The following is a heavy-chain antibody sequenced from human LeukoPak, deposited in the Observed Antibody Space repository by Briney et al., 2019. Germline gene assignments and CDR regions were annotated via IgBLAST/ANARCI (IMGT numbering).Heavy chain of an antibody. CDR2: IYYSGST. CDR1: GGSISSYY. Sequence: PSGTLSLTCTVSGGSISSYYWSWIRQPPGKGLEWIGYIYYSGSTNYNPSLKSRVTMSVDTSKNQFSLKLSSVTAADTAVYYCARDGGYSSSRADYWGQGTLVAVSS. D-gene: IGHD6-13*01. CDR3: ARDGGYSSSRADY. V-gene: IGHV4-59*12. J-gene: IGHJ4*02.